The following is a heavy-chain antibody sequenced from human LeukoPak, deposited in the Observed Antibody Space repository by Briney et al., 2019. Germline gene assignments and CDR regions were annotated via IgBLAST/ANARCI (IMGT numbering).Heavy chain of an antibody. D-gene: IGHD3-16*01. J-gene: IGHJ4*02. CDR3: ARAFGGVDRYFDY. Sequence: SETLSLTCAVSGGSISSGGYSWSWIRQPPGKGLEWIGYIYHSGSTYYNPSLKSRVTISVDTSKNQFSLKLSSVTAADTAVYYCARAFGGVDRYFDYWGQGTLVTVSS. CDR2: IYHSGST. V-gene: IGHV4-30-2*01. CDR1: GGSISSGGYS.